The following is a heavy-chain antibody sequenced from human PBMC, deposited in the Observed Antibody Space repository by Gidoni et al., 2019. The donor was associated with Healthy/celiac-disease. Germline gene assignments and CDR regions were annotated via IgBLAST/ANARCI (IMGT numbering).Heavy chain of an antibody. CDR2: INHRGST. CDR1: GGSFSGYY. CDR3: AILEVPAAMGGWFDP. D-gene: IGHD2-2*01. J-gene: IGHJ5*02. Sequence: QVQLQQWGAGLLKPSETLSLTCAVYGGSFSGYYWSWIRQPPGKGLEWIGEINHRGSTNYNPSLKSRFTISVDTSKNQFSLKLSSVPAADTAVYYCAILEVPAAMGGWFDPWGQGTLVTVSS. V-gene: IGHV4-34*01.